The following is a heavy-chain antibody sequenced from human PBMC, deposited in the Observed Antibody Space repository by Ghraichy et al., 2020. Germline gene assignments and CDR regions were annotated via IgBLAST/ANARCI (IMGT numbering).Heavy chain of an antibody. Sequence: ASVKVSCKASGYSFTSYGVSWVRQAPGPGLEWMGWISPYNGKTNYAQNFQGRLTMTTDTSTSTAYMELRSLRSDDTAVYYCARDWESSSLGDPFDIWGQGTMVTVSS. J-gene: IGHJ3*02. D-gene: IGHD6-13*01. CDR1: GYSFTSYG. V-gene: IGHV1-18*01. CDR3: ARDWESSSLGDPFDI. CDR2: ISPYNGKT.